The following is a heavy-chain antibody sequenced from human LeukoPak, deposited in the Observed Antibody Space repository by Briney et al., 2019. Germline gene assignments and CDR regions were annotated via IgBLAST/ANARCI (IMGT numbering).Heavy chain of an antibody. CDR1: GYSFTTYW. Sequence: NAGESLKISCKGSGYSFTTYWIGWVRQMPVKGLEWMGIIYPGDSDTRYSPSFQGQVTISADKSISTAYLQWSSLKASDTAMYYRARRAAGGTYFDYWGQETLVTVSS. CDR3: ARRAAGGTYFDY. J-gene: IGHJ4*02. CDR2: IYPGDSDT. D-gene: IGHD6-13*01. V-gene: IGHV5-51*01.